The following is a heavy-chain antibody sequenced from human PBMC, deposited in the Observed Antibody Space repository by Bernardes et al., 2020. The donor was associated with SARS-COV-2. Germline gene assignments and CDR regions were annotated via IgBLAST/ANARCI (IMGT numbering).Heavy chain of an antibody. CDR1: GFIFSTYW. CDR3: ARDDGYNFGYYGSWNAFDI. CDR2: IKQDGSEI. V-gene: IGHV3-7*01. D-gene: IGHD5-18*01. Sequence: GGSLRLSCAASGFIFSTYWMSWVRQAPGKGLEWVANIKQDGSEIYYVDSVKGRFTISRDNARNSLFLQMNSLRAEDTAVYYCARDDGYNFGYYGSWNAFDIWGHGTTVTVSS. J-gene: IGHJ3*02.